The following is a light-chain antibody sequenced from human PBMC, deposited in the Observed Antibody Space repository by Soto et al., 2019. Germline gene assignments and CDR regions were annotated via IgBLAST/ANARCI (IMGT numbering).Light chain of an antibody. CDR3: QQYGSSPPYT. CDR1: QSISSW. J-gene: IGKJ2*01. CDR2: GAS. Sequence: TQSPSTLSASVGDRVTITCRASQSISSWLAWYQQKPGQAPRLLIYGASSRATGIPDRFSGSGSGTDFTLTISRLEPEDFAVYYCQQYGSSPPYTFGQGTKLEIK. V-gene: IGKV3-20*01.